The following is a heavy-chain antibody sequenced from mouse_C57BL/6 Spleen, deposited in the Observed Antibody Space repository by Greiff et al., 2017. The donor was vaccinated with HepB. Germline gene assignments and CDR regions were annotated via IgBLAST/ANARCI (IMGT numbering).Heavy chain of an antibody. CDR3: TRVGRRGRNYVMDY. D-gene: IGHD4-1*01. J-gene: IGHJ4*01. Sequence: EVKLMESGEGLVKPGGSLKLSCAASGFTFSSYAMSWVRQTPEKRLEWVAYISSGGDYIYYADTVKGRFTISRDNARNTLYLQMSSLKSEDTAMYYYTRVGRRGRNYVMDYWGQGTSVTVSS. CDR2: ISSGGDYI. CDR1: GFTFSSYA. V-gene: IGHV5-9-1*02.